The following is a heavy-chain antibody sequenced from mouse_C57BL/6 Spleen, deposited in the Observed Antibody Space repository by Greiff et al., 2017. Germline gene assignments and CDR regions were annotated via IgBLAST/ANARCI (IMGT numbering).Heavy chain of an antibody. CDR3: ARAPTVPYWYFDV. V-gene: IGHV5-4*01. Sequence: EVQLVESGGGLVKPGGSLKLSCAASGFTFSSYAMSWVRQTPEKRLEWVATISDGGSYTYYPDNVKGRFTISRDNAKNNLYLQMSHLKSEDTAMYYCARAPTVPYWYFDVWGTGTTVTVSS. CDR2: ISDGGSYT. CDR1: GFTFSSYA. D-gene: IGHD1-1*01. J-gene: IGHJ1*03.